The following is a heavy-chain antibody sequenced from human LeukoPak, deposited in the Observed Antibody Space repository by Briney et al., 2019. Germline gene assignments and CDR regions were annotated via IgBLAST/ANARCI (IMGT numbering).Heavy chain of an antibody. CDR1: GYTFISYG. D-gene: IGHD4-17*01. CDR2: MNPNSGET. Sequence: ASVKVSCKASGYTFISYGINWVRQATGQGLEWMGWMNPNSGETGLAEKFQGRVTMTKSTSISAAYMELSSLRSEDTAVYYCARALRKVTSSYYYGMDVWGQGTTVTVSS. V-gene: IGHV1-8*01. CDR3: ARALRKVTSSYYYGMDV. J-gene: IGHJ6*02.